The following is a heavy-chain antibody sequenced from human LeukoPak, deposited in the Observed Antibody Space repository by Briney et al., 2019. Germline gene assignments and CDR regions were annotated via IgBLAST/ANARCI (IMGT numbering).Heavy chain of an antibody. V-gene: IGHV3-30*18. CDR1: GFTFSSYW. CDR2: ISYDGSNK. D-gene: IGHD3-22*01. Sequence: GGSLRLSCVASGFTFSSYWMHWVRQAPGKGLEWVAVISYDGSNKYYADSLKGRFTISRDNSKNTLYLQMNSLRAEDTAVYYCAKTTGSYYYDSSGYSRWGQGTLVTVSS. J-gene: IGHJ4*02. CDR3: AKTTGSYYYDSSGYSR.